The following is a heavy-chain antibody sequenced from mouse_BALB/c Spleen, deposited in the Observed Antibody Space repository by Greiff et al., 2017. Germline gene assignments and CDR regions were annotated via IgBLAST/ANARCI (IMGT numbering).Heavy chain of an antibody. CDR3: ARGGWLD. J-gene: IGHJ2*01. CDR2: INPSTGYT. Sequence: VQLLESGAELAKPGASVKMSCKASGYTFTSYWMHWVKQRPGQGLEWIGYINPSTGYTEYNQKFKDKATLTADKSSSTAYMQLSSLTSEDSAVYYCARGGWLDWGQGTTLTVSS. V-gene: IGHV1-7*01. D-gene: IGHD1-1*02. CDR1: GYTFTSYW.